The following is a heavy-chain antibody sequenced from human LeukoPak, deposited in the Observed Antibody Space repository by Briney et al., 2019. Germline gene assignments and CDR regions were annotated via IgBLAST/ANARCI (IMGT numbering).Heavy chain of an antibody. V-gene: IGHV1-18*01. Sequence: ASVKVSSKAFGYTFSSYGISWVRQAPGQGLERMGWLSEYSGNTNYAQKLQGRVTMTADTSTNTAYMELRSLRSDDTAVYYCARGHPGYYDNSGYLPLDYWGQGTLVTASS. CDR1: GYTFSSYG. CDR2: LSEYSGNT. J-gene: IGHJ4*02. CDR3: ARGHPGYYDNSGYLPLDY. D-gene: IGHD3-22*01.